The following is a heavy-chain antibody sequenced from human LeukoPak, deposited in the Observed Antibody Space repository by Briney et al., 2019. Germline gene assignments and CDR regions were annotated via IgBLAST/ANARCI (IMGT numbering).Heavy chain of an antibody. J-gene: IGHJ1*01. CDR1: GYTFTSYG. D-gene: IGHD3-22*01. CDR3: ATYYFDSSGYYKYFQH. V-gene: IGHV1-8*02. Sequence: ASVKVSCKASGYTFTSYGISRVRQATGQGLEWMGWMNPNSGNTGYAQKFQGRVTMTRNTSISTAYMELSSLRSEDTAVYYCATYYFDSSGYYKYFQHWGQGTLVTVSS. CDR2: MNPNSGNT.